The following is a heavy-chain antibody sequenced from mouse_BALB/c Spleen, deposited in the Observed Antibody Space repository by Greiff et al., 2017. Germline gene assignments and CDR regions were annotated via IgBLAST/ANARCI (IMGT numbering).Heavy chain of an antibody. CDR1: GDSITSGY. V-gene: IGHV3-8*02. D-gene: IGHD1-1*01. J-gene: IGHJ3*01. CDR2: ISYRGST. CDR3: SRSPGSSYWFAY. Sequence: EVKLMESGPSLVKPAQTLSLTCSVTGDSITSGYWNWVRKFPGNKLEYMGYISYRGSTYYNQSLKSRISITRDTSKNTYYLQLNSVTTEETATYDCSRSPGSSYWFAYWGQGTLVTVSA.